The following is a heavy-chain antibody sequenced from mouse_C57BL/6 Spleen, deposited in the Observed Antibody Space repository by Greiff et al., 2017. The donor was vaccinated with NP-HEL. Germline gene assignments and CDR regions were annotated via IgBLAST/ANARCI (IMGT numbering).Heavy chain of an antibody. Sequence: EVKLMESGGGLVQPGGSLSLSCAASGFTFTDYYMSWVRQPPGKALEWLGFIRNKANGYTTEYSASVKGRFTISRDNSQSILYLQMNALRAEDSATYYCARYGADGYYWFAYWGQGTLVTVSA. CDR2: IRNKANGYTT. J-gene: IGHJ3*01. V-gene: IGHV7-3*01. CDR1: GFTFTDYY. CDR3: ARYGADGYYWFAY. D-gene: IGHD2-3*01.